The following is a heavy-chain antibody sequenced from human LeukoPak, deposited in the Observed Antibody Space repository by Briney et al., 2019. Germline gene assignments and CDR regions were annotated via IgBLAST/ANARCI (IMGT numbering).Heavy chain of an antibody. CDR2: IYYSGST. Sequence: PPETLSLTCTVSGGSISSSSYYWGWIRQPPGKGLEWIGSIYYSGSTYYNPSLKSRVTISVDTSKNQFSLKLSSVTAADTAVYYCARHKYYDILTGKILNWFDPWGQGTLVTVSS. D-gene: IGHD3-9*01. CDR3: ARHKYYDILTGKILNWFDP. CDR1: GGSISSSSYY. J-gene: IGHJ5*02. V-gene: IGHV4-39*01.